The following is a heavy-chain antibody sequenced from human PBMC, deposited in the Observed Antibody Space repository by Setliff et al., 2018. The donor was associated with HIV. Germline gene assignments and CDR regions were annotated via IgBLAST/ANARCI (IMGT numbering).Heavy chain of an antibody. CDR1: DDSFSNYD. CDR3: ARLGRAIDDGGSSLRLDF. Sequence: KASETLSLTCVVSDDSFSNYDWTWIRQPPGKALEWIGYISSSGTTNYNPSLRSRVTISIETSNTRFSLWLRSVTAADTATYFCARLGRAIDDGGSSLRLDFWGQGMLVTSPQ. D-gene: IGHD2-15*01. CDR2: ISSSGTT. V-gene: IGHV4-4*09. J-gene: IGHJ4*02.